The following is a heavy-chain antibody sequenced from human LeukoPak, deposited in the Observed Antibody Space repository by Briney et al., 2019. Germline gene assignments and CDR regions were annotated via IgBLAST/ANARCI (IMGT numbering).Heavy chain of an antibody. D-gene: IGHD6-25*01. V-gene: IGHV3-48*01. CDR2: ISSSSRTI. CDR3: ARETANFDY. J-gene: IGHJ4*02. Sequence: GGSLRLSCSASGFTFSNHNMNWVRQAPGKGLEWISDISSSSRTIYYANSVKGRFTISRDNAKNSLYLQMNSLRAEDTAVYYCARETANFDYWGQGTLVTVSS. CDR1: GFTFSNHN.